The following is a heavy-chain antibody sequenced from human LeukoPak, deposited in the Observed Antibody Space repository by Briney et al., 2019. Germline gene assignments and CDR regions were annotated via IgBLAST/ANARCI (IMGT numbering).Heavy chain of an antibody. V-gene: IGHV4-38-2*02. CDR1: GYSISSGYY. D-gene: IGHD6-19*01. Sequence: SETLSLTCTVSGYSISSGYYWGWIRQPPGKGLEWIGSISDSGSAYYNPSLKSRVTISVDTSKNQFSLKLSSVTAADTAVYYCARRGRSGWTYYNWFDPWGQGTLVTVSS. CDR3: ARRGRSGWTYYNWFDP. J-gene: IGHJ5*02. CDR2: ISDSGSA.